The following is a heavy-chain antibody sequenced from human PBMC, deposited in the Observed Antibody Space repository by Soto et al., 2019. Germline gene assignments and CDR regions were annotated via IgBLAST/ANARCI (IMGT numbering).Heavy chain of an antibody. J-gene: IGHJ5*02. CDR1: GGTFSSYA. CDR2: IIPIFGTA. Sequence: SVKVSCKASGGTFSSYAISWVRQAPGQGLEWMGGIIPIFGTANYAQKFQGRVTITADESTSTAYMELSSLRSEDTAVYYCSRGRKYYDSSGSLNWFDPWGQGTLVTVSS. CDR3: SRGRKYYDSSGSLNWFDP. V-gene: IGHV1-69*13. D-gene: IGHD3-22*01.